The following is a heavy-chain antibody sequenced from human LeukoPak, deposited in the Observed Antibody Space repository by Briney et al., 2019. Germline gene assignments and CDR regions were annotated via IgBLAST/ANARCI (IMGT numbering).Heavy chain of an antibody. CDR3: ARSYSNSYYYYGMDV. V-gene: IGHV4-59*01. J-gene: IGHJ6*02. Sequence: PSETLSLTCAVNSGSFNYYYWSWIRQPPGKGLEWIEYIYYSGSTNYNPSLKSRVTISVDTSKNQFSLKLSSVTAADTAVYYCARSYSNSYYYYGMDVWGQGTTVTVSS. CDR1: SGSFNYYY. CDR2: IYYSGST. D-gene: IGHD4-11*01.